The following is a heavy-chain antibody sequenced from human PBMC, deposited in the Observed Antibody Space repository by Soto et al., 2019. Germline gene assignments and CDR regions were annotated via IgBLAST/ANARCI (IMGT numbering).Heavy chain of an antibody. Sequence: PSDTLSLTFTVSGGSISSHYWSWVRQAPGKGLEWIGNIDYRGSTSYKTSLRSRSTISVDTSNNRFSLKLNSVTTADTAVYYCARDGREASGMHXWGQGTQFTVS. J-gene: IGHJ6*02. V-gene: IGHV4-59*11. CDR2: IDYRGST. CDR3: ARDGREASGMHX. CDR1: GGSISSHY.